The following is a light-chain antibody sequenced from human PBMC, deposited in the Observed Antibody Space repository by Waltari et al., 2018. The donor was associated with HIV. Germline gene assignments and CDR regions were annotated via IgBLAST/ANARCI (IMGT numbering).Light chain of an antibody. CDR2: DAS. CDR3: QQYDNRTPLT. Sequence: DIQMTQSPSSLSASVGDRVTITCQASQDISNYLNWYQQKPGKAPKLLIYDASTLETGVPSRFSGSGAGTDLTFTISSMQPEDSATYYCQQYDNRTPLTFGGGTKVEIK. V-gene: IGKV1-33*01. CDR1: QDISNY. J-gene: IGKJ4*01.